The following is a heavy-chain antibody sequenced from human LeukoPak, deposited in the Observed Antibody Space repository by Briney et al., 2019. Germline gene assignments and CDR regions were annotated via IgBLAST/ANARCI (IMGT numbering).Heavy chain of an antibody. J-gene: IGHJ4*02. CDR2: IYHSGST. V-gene: IGHV4-59*01. CDR3: ARVSCSGGNCYFDY. D-gene: IGHD2-15*01. Sequence: SEALSFTCTVPGGSISSYYWSWIRQPPGKGLEWIGYIYHSGSTNYNPSLKSRVAQSVDTSKSQFSLKLRSVTAADTAVYYCARVSCSGGNCYFDYWGQGTLVTVSS. CDR1: GGSISSYY.